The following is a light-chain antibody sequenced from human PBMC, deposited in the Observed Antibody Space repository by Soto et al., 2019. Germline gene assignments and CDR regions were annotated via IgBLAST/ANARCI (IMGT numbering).Light chain of an antibody. Sequence: EVVMTQSPVTLSVSPGERATLFCRASQSVRSHLAWFQQKPGQAHNLLIFGASTRATGVPARFSGSESGTEFTLTISSLQSEDVGLYFCQQYNDWPRTFGGGTKVDI. CDR2: GAS. CDR3: QQYNDWPRT. J-gene: IGKJ4*01. CDR1: QSVRSH. V-gene: IGKV3-15*01.